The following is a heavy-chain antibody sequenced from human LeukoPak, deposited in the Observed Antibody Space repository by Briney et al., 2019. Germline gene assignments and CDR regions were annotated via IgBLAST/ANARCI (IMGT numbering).Heavy chain of an antibody. D-gene: IGHD3-10*01. CDR1: GFNFGIYG. CDR3: AKDLSGIPTIDY. Sequence: GGSLRLSCTASGFNFGIYGMHWVRQAPGKGLEWVAVISYDGSNKYYADSVKGRFTISRDNSKNTLYLQMNSLRAEDTAVYYCAKDLSGIPTIDYWGQGTLVTVSS. V-gene: IGHV3-30*18. CDR2: ISYDGSNK. J-gene: IGHJ4*02.